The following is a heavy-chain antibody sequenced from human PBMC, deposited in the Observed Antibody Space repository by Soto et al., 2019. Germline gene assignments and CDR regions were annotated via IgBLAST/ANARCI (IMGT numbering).Heavy chain of an antibody. J-gene: IGHJ4*02. CDR3: ARDSGAKLSSS. V-gene: IGHV1-69*13. Sequence: SVEVSFKASWGTFISYRFHWVRQARGQGLEWLRGIVPIYRTADYAQKFQGRVTITADESTRTVYMELSSLKSQDTALYYCARDSGAKLSSSWGQGTLVTVS. CDR1: WGTFISYR. CDR2: IVPIYRTA. D-gene: IGHD6-13*01.